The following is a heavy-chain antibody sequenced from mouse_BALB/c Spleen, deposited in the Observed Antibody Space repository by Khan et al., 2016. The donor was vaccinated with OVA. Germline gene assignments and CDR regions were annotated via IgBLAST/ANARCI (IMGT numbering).Heavy chain of an antibody. D-gene: IGHD2-10*01. CDR2: INTYTEEP. V-gene: IGHV9-3-1*01. CDR3: ARPPYFSYVMDN. CDR1: GHTFTKYG. J-gene: IGHJ4*01. Sequence: QVQLKQSGPELKKPGETVKISCKASGHTFTKYGMNWVKQTPGEGLKWMGWINTYTEEPTYADDFNGRFAFSLETSADTAYLQINNLKNEDTATYFCARPPYFSYVMDNWGQGTSVTVSS.